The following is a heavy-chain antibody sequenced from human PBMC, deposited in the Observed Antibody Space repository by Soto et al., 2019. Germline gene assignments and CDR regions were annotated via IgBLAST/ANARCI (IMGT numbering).Heavy chain of an antibody. V-gene: IGHV1-8*01. D-gene: IGHD3-22*01. CDR1: GYTFTSYD. CDR3: ARGGYYYDSSAYYRPFDY. J-gene: IGHJ4*02. CDR2: MNPNSGNT. Sequence: QVQLVQSGAEVKKPGASVKVSCKASGYTFTSYDINWVRQATGQVLERMGWMNPNSGNTGYAQKFQGRVTMTRSTSINTAYLELSSLRSEDTAVYYCARGGYYYDSSAYYRPFDYWGQGTLVTVS.